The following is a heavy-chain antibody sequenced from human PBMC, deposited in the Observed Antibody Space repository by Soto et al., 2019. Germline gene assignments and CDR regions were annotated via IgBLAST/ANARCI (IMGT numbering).Heavy chain of an antibody. Sequence: QLQLQESGSGLVKPSQTLSLTCAVSGGSISSGGYSWGWIRQPPGKGLGWIGYIYHSGSTSYNPSLKSRVTISVDRSKNQFSLKLSSVTAADTAVYYCARVAYCGGDCYRGFDPWGQGTLVTVSS. D-gene: IGHD2-21*02. CDR3: ARVAYCGGDCYRGFDP. J-gene: IGHJ5*02. CDR2: IYHSGST. V-gene: IGHV4-30-2*01. CDR1: GGSISSGGYS.